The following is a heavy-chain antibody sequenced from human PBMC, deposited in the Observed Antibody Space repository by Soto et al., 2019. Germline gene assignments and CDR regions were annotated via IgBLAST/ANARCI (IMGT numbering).Heavy chain of an antibody. CDR3: ARATYGDYVRGGMDV. J-gene: IGHJ6*02. Sequence: QVQLVESGGGVVQPGRSLRLSCAASGFIFSGYGMHWVRQAPGKGLEWVAVIWYDGSNKYYADSVKGRFTISRDNSKNTLYLEMNSLRAEDTAVYYCARATYGDYVRGGMDVWGQGTTVTVSS. V-gene: IGHV3-33*01. CDR2: IWYDGSNK. D-gene: IGHD4-17*01. CDR1: GFIFSGYG.